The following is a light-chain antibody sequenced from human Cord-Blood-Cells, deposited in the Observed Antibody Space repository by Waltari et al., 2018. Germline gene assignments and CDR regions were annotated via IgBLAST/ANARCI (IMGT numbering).Light chain of an antibody. CDR2: LAS. CDR3: MQALQPAWT. V-gene: IGKV2-28*01. J-gene: IGKJ1*01. CDR1: QSLLHGNGYNK. Sequence: DIVMTQSPLSLPVTPGESASISCRSSQSLLHGNGYNKLDCYLQKPGQSTQLLIYLASNRASRVPDRCGGSGSGTDFTLKISRVAAEDVGVYCCMQALQPAWTFGQGTKVEIK.